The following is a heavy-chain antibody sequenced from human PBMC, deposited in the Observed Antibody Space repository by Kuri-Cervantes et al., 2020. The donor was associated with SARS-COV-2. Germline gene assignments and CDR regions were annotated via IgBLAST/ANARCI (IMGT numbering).Heavy chain of an antibody. J-gene: IGHJ4*02. CDR1: GFSFSVYE. CDR2: ITSSGDKT. V-gene: IGHV3-48*03. CDR3: ARRYCSSTSCYGDY. D-gene: IGHD2-2*01. Sequence: GGSLRLSCGASGFSFSVYEMNWVRQAPGKGLEWISFITSSGDKTYYTDSVKGRFTISRDNARNSLYLQMNSLRAEDTAVYYCARRYCSSTSCYGDYWGQGTLVTVSS.